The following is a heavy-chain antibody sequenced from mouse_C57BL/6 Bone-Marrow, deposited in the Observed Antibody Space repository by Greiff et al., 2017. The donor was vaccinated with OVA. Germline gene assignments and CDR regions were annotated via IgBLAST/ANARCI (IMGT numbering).Heavy chain of an antibody. V-gene: IGHV10-1*01. D-gene: IGHD1-1*01. CDR2: IRSKSNNYAT. CDR3: VVLLLSSHWYFDV. J-gene: IGHJ1*03. Sequence: DVQLQESGGGLVQPKGSLKLSCAASGFSFNTYAMNWVRQAPGKGLEWVARIRSKSNNYATYYADSVKDRFTISRDDSESMLYLQMNNLKTEDTAMYYCVVLLLSSHWYFDVWGTGTTVTVSS. CDR1: GFSFNTYA.